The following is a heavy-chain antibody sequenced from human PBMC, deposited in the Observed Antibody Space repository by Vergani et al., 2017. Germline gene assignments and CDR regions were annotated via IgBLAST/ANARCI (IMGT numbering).Heavy chain of an antibody. D-gene: IGHD4-17*01. J-gene: IGHJ3*02. CDR2: ISFDGTNE. V-gene: IGHV3-30-3*01. CDR3: ARPSAPGDYDALDI. Sequence: QVQLVESGGGVVQPGTSLRLSCVVSGFALNRHAMYWVRQAPGKGLEWVVGISFDGTNEYYPDLVKGRFTISRDNAKNSLYLQMNSLRAEDTAVYHCARPSAPGDYDALDIWGQGTMVTVSS. CDR1: GFALNRHA.